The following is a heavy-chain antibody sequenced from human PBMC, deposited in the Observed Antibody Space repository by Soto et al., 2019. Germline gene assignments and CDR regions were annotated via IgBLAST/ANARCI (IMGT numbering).Heavy chain of an antibody. CDR2: IKQDGSEK. J-gene: IGHJ6*02. Sequence: EVQLVESGGGLVQPGGSLRLSCAASGFTFSSYWMSWVRQAPGKGLEWVANIKQDGSEKYYVDSVKGRFTISRDNAKNSLSLKMNSLRAEDTAVYYCARDQVGYSSGWYDYYGMDVWGQGTTVTVSS. D-gene: IGHD6-19*01. CDR3: ARDQVGYSSGWYDYYGMDV. CDR1: GFTFSSYW. V-gene: IGHV3-7*01.